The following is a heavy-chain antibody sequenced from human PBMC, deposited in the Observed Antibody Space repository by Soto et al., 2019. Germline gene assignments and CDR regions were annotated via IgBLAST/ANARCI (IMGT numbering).Heavy chain of an antibody. CDR3: ARVGKQWLVEYYFDY. Sequence: QVQLQESGPGLVKPSQTLSLTCTVSGGSISSGGYYWSWIRQHPGKGLEWIGYIYYSGSTYYNPSLKSRVTISVATSKNQFSLKLSSVTAADTAVYYCARVGKQWLVEYYFDYWGQGTLVTVSS. V-gene: IGHV4-31*03. CDR1: GGSISSGGYY. J-gene: IGHJ4*02. CDR2: IYYSGST. D-gene: IGHD6-19*01.